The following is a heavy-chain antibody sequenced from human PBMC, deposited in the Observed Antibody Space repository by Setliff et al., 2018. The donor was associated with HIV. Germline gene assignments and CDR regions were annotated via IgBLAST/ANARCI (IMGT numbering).Heavy chain of an antibody. Sequence: SETLSLTCTVSGGSISSGGYYWSWIRQHPGKGLEWIGYIYYSGSTYYNPSLKSRVSISVDTSNNQFSLKLSSVTAADTAMYYCARDICTSTSCPSGWFDPWGQGTLVTV. CDR2: IYYSGST. J-gene: IGHJ5*02. CDR3: ARDICTSTSCPSGWFDP. D-gene: IGHD2-2*01. CDR1: GGSISSGGYY. V-gene: IGHV4-31*03.